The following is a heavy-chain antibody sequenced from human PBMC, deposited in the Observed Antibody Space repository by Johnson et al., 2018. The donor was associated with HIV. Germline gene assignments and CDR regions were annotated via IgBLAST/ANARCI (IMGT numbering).Heavy chain of an antibody. CDR3: ARVVLVRLAVAGPSRDAFDI. J-gene: IGHJ3*02. CDR1: GFIFDDYG. D-gene: IGHD6-19*01. CDR2: INWNGGST. Sequence: EKLVESGGGVVRPGGSLRLSCAASGFIFDDYGMSWVRQAPGKGLEWVSGINWNGGSTGYADSVKGRFIISRDNAKNSLYLQMNSLRAEDTALYYCARVVLVRLAVAGPSRDAFDIWGKGTMVTVSS. V-gene: IGHV3-20*04.